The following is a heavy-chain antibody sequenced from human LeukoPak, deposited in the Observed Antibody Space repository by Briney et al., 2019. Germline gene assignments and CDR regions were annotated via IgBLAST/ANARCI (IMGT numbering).Heavy chain of an antibody. Sequence: PSETLSLTCTVSGGSISSSSYYWGWIRQPPGKGLEWIGSIYYSGSTYYTPSLKSRVTISVDTSKNQFSLKLSSVTAADTAVYYCARDNSGITIFGVVINGWFDPWGQGTLVTVSS. J-gene: IGHJ5*02. CDR2: IYYSGST. V-gene: IGHV4-39*07. CDR3: ARDNSGITIFGVVINGWFDP. D-gene: IGHD3-3*01. CDR1: GGSISSSSYY.